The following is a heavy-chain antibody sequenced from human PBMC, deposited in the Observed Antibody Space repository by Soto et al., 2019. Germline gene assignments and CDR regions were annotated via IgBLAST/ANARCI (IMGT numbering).Heavy chain of an antibody. CDR2: ISDDGDST. V-gene: IGHV3-23*01. Sequence: EVQLLEPGGGLVQPGGSLRLSCGASGFTFSDNAMTWVRQAPGKGLEWVSSISDDGDSTYYADSVKGRFTISRDNSKNTLFLQMSSLGAEDTAVYYCAKSLSTAVNYGLDVWGQGTSVTVSS. J-gene: IGHJ6*02. CDR3: AKSLSTAVNYGLDV. D-gene: IGHD2-2*01. CDR1: GFTFSDNA.